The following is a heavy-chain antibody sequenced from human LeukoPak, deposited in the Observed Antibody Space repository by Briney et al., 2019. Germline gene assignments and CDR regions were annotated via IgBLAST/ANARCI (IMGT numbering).Heavy chain of an antibody. V-gene: IGHV3-11*01. CDR1: GFTFRDHY. Sequence: PGGSLRLSCEASGFTFRDHYMSWIRQPPGKGPEWVSYISTTGDTIHYRNSVKGRFTLSRDNTKNSLYLQMNTLRVEDTAVYFCARVRYDFWSGYLLDYWDQGILVTVSS. D-gene: IGHD3-3*01. CDR2: ISTTGDTI. J-gene: IGHJ4*02. CDR3: ARVRYDFWSGYLLDY.